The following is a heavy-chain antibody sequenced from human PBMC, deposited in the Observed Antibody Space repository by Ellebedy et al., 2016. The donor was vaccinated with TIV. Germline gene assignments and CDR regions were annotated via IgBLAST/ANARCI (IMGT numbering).Heavy chain of an antibody. V-gene: IGHV3-30*18. J-gene: IGHJ3*02. CDR3: AKIPYTSGWSDASDI. D-gene: IGHD6-19*01. Sequence: GESLKISCAASGFTFSSYGMHWVRQAPGKGLEWVAFISYDGTNKYYADSVKGRFTISRDNSKNTLVLQMNSLRAEDTAVYSCAKIPYTSGWSDASDIWGQGTMVTISS. CDR1: GFTFSSYG. CDR2: ISYDGTNK.